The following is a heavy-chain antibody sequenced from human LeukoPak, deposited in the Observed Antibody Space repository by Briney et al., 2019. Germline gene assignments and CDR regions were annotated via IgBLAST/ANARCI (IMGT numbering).Heavy chain of an antibody. Sequence: SGPTLVKPSETLSLTCTVSGGSISSYYWSWIRQPAGKGLEWIGRIYTSGSTNYNPSLKSRATMSVDTSKNQFSLKLSSVTAADTAVYYCARDLDYSNSPYYYYYYMDVWGKGTTVTVSS. J-gene: IGHJ6*03. CDR3: ARDLDYSNSPYYYYYYMDV. D-gene: IGHD4-11*01. CDR1: GGSISSYY. CDR2: IYTSGST. V-gene: IGHV4-4*07.